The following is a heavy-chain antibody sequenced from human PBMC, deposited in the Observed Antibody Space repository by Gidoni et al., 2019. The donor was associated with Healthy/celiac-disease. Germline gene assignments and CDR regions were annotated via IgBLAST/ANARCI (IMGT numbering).Heavy chain of an antibody. Sequence: EVQLFESGGGLVQPGGSLRLSCAASAFPFSSYAMSWVRQAPGKGLEWVSAISGSGGSTYYADSVKGRFTISRDNSKNTLYLQMNSLRAEDTAVYYCAKVVWNNWNPDAFDIWGQGTMVTVSS. J-gene: IGHJ3*02. CDR2: ISGSGGST. D-gene: IGHD1-20*01. CDR3: AKVVWNNWNPDAFDI. V-gene: IGHV3-23*01. CDR1: AFPFSSYA.